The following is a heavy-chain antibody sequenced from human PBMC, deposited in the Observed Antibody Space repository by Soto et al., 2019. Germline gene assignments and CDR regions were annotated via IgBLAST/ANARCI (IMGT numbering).Heavy chain of an antibody. D-gene: IGHD3-10*01. CDR2: TYYRSKGYN. J-gene: IGHJ6*02. V-gene: IGHV6-1*01. CDR3: AREAMVRGNGMDV. CDR1: GDSVSSNSAA. Sequence: SQTLSLTCAISGDSVSSNSAAWNWIRQSPSSGLEWLGRTYYRSKGYNDYAVSVKSRITINPDTSKNQFSLQLNSVTPEDTAAYYRAREAMVRGNGMDVWGQGTTVTVSS.